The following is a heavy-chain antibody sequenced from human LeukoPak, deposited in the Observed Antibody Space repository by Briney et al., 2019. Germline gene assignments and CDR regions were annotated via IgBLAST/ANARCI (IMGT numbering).Heavy chain of an antibody. CDR2: IYYSGSA. CDR1: GGSISSSGYY. CDR3: ADFYASGSYYNGWFDP. J-gene: IGHJ5*02. Sequence: SETLSLTCTVSGGSISSSGYYWAWIRQPPGKGLEWMGSIYYSGSAYYNPSLKSRVTISIDTSKNQFSLKVISVTAADTAVYFCADFYASGSYYNGWFDPWGQGILVTVSS. D-gene: IGHD3-10*01. V-gene: IGHV4-39*01.